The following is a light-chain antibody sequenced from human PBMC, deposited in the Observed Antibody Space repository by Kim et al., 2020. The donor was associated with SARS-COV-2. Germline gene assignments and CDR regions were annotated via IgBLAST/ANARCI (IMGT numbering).Light chain of an antibody. J-gene: IGLJ3*02. CDR2: LNSDGSH. V-gene: IGLV4-69*01. CDR1: SGHSSYA. CDR3: QTWDTGDWV. Sequence: QPVLTQSPSASASLGASVKLTCTLSSGHSSYAIAWHQQQPEKGPRYLMKLNSDGSHSKGDGIPDRFSGSSSGAERYLTISGLQSEDEADYYCQTWDTGDWVFGGGTQLTV.